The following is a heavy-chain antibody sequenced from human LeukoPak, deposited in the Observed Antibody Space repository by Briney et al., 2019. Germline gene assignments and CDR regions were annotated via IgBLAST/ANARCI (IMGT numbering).Heavy chain of an antibody. CDR1: GDSINNPIYY. V-gene: IGHV4-39*01. D-gene: IGHD4-11*01. CDR3: VRTTVSKEGWFDP. CDR2: IYYSGST. Sequence: SETLSLTCTVSGDSINNPIYYWGWIRQTPRKGLEYIGAIYYSGSTHYNPSLNSRVTMSVDASENRFSLKVTSVTAADTAVYYCVRTTVSKEGWFDPWGQGILVTVSS. J-gene: IGHJ5*02.